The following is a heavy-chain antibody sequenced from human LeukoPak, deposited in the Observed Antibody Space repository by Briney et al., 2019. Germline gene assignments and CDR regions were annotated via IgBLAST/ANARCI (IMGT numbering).Heavy chain of an antibody. CDR1: GYTFTVYY. CDR3: AGEYYYDTIRYSKAIDY. J-gene: IGHJ4*02. CDR2: INPNNGGT. D-gene: IGHD3-22*01. Sequence: RPSVKVSCKASGYTFTVYYMHRVRQAPGQGLEWMGWINPNNGGTNYAQKFQGRVTMTRDTSISTAYMELSRLRSDDTVVYYCAGEYYYDTIRYSKAIDYWGQGTLVTVSS. V-gene: IGHV1-2*02.